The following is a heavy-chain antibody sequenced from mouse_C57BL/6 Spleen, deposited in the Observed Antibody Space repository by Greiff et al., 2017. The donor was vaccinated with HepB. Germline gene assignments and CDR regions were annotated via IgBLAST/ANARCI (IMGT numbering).Heavy chain of an antibody. J-gene: IGHJ1*03. CDR3: ARSYYGSSWWYFDV. CDR2: INPNYGTT. D-gene: IGHD1-1*01. Sequence: EVQLQQSGPELVKPGASVKISCKASGYSFTDYNMNWVKQSNGKSLEWIGVINPNYGTTSYNQKFKGKATLTVDQSSSTAYMQLKSLTSEDSAVYYGARSYYGSSWWYFDVWGTGTTVTVSS. CDR1: GYSFTDYN. V-gene: IGHV1-39*01.